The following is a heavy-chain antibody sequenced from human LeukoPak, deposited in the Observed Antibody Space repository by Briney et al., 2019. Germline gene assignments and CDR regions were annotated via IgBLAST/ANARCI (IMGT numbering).Heavy chain of an antibody. Sequence: SQTLSLTCTVSGGSISSGDYYWSWIRQPPGKGLEWIGDIYQSGSTNYNPSLKSRVTISVDKSKNQLSLKLNSVTAADTAVYYCARDVQAGGIDHWGQGTLVTVSS. CDR3: ARDVQAGGIDH. CDR1: GGSISSGDYY. J-gene: IGHJ4*02. CDR2: IYQSGST. D-gene: IGHD6-13*01. V-gene: IGHV4-30-2*01.